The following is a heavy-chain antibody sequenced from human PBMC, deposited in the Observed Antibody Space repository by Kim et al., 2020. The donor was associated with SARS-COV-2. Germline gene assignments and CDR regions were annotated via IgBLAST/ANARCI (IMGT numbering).Heavy chain of an antibody. CDR3: ARDARAGGTGH. D-gene: IGHD2-8*02. CDR2: INSDGSSA. J-gene: IGHJ4*02. Sequence: GGSLRLSCVGSGFTFSSYWAHWVRQVPGKGLEWVSRINSDGSSASYAGSVEGRFTILIDRGRNTLYLEMNSLGVEDTTVYYCARDARAGGTGHWGQGTLVTVSS. V-gene: IGHV3-74*01. CDR1: GFTFSSYW.